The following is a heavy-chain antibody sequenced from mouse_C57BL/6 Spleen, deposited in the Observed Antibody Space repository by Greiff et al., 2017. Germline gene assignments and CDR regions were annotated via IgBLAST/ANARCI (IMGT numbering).Heavy chain of an antibody. CDR2: IDPSDSYT. V-gene: IGHV1-50*01. J-gene: IGHJ4*01. D-gene: IGHD1-1*01. CDR3: AREDTTVVRAMDY. CDR1: GYTFTSYW. Sequence: VQLQQPGAELVKPGASVKLSCKASGYTFTSYWMQWVKQRPGQGLEWIGEIDPSDSYTNYNQKFKGKATLTVDTSSSTAYMQLSSLTSEDSAVYYCAREDTTVVRAMDYWGQGTSVTVSS.